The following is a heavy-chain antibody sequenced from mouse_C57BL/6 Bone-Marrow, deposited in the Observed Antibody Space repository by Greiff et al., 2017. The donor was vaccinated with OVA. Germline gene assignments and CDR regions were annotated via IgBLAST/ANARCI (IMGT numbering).Heavy chain of an antibody. CDR1: GYTFTSYW. D-gene: IGHD2-1*01. CDR3: ARNRDGNSDYYAMDY. CDR2: IDPSDSYT. Sequence: QVQLQQSGAELVRPGTSVKLSCKASGYTFTSYWMHWVKQRPGQGLEWIGVIDPSDSYTNYNQKFKGKATLTVDTSSSTAYMQLSSLTSEDSAVYYCARNRDGNSDYYAMDYWGQGTSVTVSS. J-gene: IGHJ4*01. V-gene: IGHV1-59*01.